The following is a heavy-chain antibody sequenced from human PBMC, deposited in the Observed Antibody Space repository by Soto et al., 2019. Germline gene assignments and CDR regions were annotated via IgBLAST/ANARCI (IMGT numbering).Heavy chain of an antibody. V-gene: IGHV1-18*01. CDR1: GYTFSNYG. CDR2: ISLYSDGA. Sequence: ASVKVSCKTSGYTFSNYGITGVRQAHGQPLEWLGWISLYSDGANYAQKFQGRVSMTTDTSTTTAYMELRSLRSDDTAVYYCARVVPGAEAWFGPWGQGTLVTVSS. J-gene: IGHJ5*02. CDR3: ARVVPGAEAWFGP. D-gene: IGHD2-2*01.